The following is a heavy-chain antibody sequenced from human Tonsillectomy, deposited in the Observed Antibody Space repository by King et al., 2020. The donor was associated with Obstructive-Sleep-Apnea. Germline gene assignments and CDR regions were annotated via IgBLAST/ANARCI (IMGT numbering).Heavy chain of an antibody. CDR1: GFTFCSYA. CDR3: ARGGQWLDQGYYGMDV. J-gene: IGHJ6*02. Sequence: VQLVESGGGVGQPGRSLRLSCAASGFTFCSYAMHWDRQAPVNGLEWVAVLSYVGSKKYTADSVKGRFTISRDNSKNTLYRQMNSLRAEDTAVYYCARGGQWLDQGYYGMDVWGQGTTVTVSS. V-gene: IGHV3-30*01. D-gene: IGHD6-19*01. CDR2: LSYVGSKK.